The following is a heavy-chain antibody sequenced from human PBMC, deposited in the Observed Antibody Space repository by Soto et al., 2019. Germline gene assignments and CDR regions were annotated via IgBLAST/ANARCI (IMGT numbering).Heavy chain of an antibody. D-gene: IGHD6-19*01. Sequence: GGSLRLSCEAPAFTFSNAWMSWVRQAPGKGLEWVSGISWNSGSIGYADSVKGRFTISRDNAKNSLYLQMNSLRAEDTALYYCAKAYSSGPYYYYGMDVWGQGTTVTVSS. CDR3: AKAYSSGPYYYYGMDV. V-gene: IGHV3-9*01. CDR1: AFTFSNAW. J-gene: IGHJ6*02. CDR2: ISWNSGSI.